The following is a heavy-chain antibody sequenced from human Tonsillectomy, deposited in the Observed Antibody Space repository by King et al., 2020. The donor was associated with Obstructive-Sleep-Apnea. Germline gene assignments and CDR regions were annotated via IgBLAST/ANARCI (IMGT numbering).Heavy chain of an antibody. V-gene: IGHV4-39*07. CDR1: GGSISSSSYY. CDR2: IYYSGST. Sequence: LQLQESGPGLVKPSEALSLTCTVSGGSISSSSYYWGWIRQPPGKGLEWIGSIYYSGSTYYNPSLTSRVTISVDTSKNQFSLRLSSVPAADTAVYYFARDWDXXDSGDGGLYDYXXQGTLVTVSS. J-gene: IGHJ4*02. CDR3: ARDWDXXDSGDGGLYDY. D-gene: IGHD3-22*01.